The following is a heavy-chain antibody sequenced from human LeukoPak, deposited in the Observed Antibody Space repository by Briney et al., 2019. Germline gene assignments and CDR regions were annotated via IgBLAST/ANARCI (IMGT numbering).Heavy chain of an antibody. V-gene: IGHV3-21*01. CDR1: GFTFSSYS. D-gene: IGHD3-10*01. J-gene: IGHJ4*02. CDR3: ARAGVLWFGESKFDY. Sequence: GGSLRLSCAASGFTFSSYSMNWVRQAPGKGLEWVSSISSSSSYIYYADSVRGRFTISRDNAKNSLYLQMNSLRAEDTAVYYCARAGVLWFGESKFDYWGQGTLVTVSS. CDR2: ISSSSSYI.